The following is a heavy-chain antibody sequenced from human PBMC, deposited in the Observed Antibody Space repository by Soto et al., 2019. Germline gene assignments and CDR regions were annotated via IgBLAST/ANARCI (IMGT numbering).Heavy chain of an antibody. CDR3: AKIVAARRSYYYGMDV. D-gene: IGHD6-6*01. CDR1: GFTFSSYG. CDR2: ISYDGSNK. J-gene: IGHJ6*02. Sequence: PGGSLRLSCAASGFTFSSYGMHWVRQAPGKGLEWVAVISYDGSNKYYADSVKGRFTISRDNSKNTLYLQMNSLRAEDTAVYYCAKIVAARRSYYYGMDVWGQGTTVTVSS. V-gene: IGHV3-30*18.